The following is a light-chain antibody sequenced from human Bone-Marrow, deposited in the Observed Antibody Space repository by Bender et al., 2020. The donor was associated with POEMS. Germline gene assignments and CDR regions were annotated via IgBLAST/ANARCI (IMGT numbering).Light chain of an antibody. V-gene: IGLV2-8*01. CDR2: EVT. J-gene: IGLJ3*02. CDR3: AAWEDSLNGWV. Sequence: QSVLTQPPSASGTPGQRVTISCTGTSSDVGGYNYVSWYQQHPGRAPKLIIYEVTKRPSGVPDRFSGSKSGTSASLAISGLQSEDEADYYCAAWEDSLNGWVFGGGTKLTVL. CDR1: SSDVGGYNY.